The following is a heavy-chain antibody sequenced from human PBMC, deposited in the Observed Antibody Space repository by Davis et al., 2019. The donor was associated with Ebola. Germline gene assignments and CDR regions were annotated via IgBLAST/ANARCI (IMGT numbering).Heavy chain of an antibody. D-gene: IGHD6-6*01. CDR3: ARDRSSSQYYYYYYGMDV. CDR2: ISAYNGNT. CDR1: GYTFTSYG. J-gene: IGHJ6*02. V-gene: IGHV1-18*01. Sequence: ASVKVSCKASGYTFTSYGISWVRQAPGQGLEWMGWISAYNGNTNYAQKLQGRVTMTTDTSTSTAYMELRSLRSDDTAVYYCARDRSSSQYYYYYYGMDVWGQGTTVTVSS.